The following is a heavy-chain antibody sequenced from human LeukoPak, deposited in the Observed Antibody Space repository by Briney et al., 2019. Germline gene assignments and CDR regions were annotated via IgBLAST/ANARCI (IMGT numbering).Heavy chain of an antibody. D-gene: IGHD1-14*01. CDR2: IYDIGNT. V-gene: IGHV3-53*01. CDR1: GFTVSSNY. CDR3: ARGGMRRPYDC. J-gene: IGHJ4*02. Sequence: GGSLRLSCAVSGFTVSSNYMSWARQAPGKGLEWVSVIYDIGNTYYADSVKGRFTISRDTSKNTVYLQMNSLRAEDTAVYYCARGGMRRPYDCWGQGALVTVSS.